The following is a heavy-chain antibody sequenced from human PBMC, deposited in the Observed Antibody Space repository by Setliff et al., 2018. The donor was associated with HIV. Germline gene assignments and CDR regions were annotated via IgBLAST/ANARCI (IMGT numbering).Heavy chain of an antibody. Sequence: GSLRLSCAASGFTFSTYWMHWVRQAPGKGLVWVSHINNDGRKTTYADAVQGRFTISRDNAKNMLFLQMNSLRAEDTAVYYCARDYDWDPFDYWGQGTLVTVSS. CDR3: ARDYDWDPFDY. CDR1: GFTFSTYW. V-gene: IGHV3-74*03. J-gene: IGHJ4*02. CDR2: INNDGRKT. D-gene: IGHD3-9*01.